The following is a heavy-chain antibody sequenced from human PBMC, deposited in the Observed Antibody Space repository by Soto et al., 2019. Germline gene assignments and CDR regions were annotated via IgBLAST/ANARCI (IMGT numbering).Heavy chain of an antibody. J-gene: IGHJ6*03. CDR2: INHSGST. Sequence: SETLSLTCAVYGGSFSGYYWSWIRQPPGKGLEWIGEINHSGSTNYNPSLKSRVTISVDTSKNQFSLKLSSVTAADTAVYYCARGVGYEGGPYYYYMDVWGKGTTVTVSS. D-gene: IGHD5-12*01. CDR3: ARGVGYEGGPYYYYMDV. CDR1: GGSFSGYY. V-gene: IGHV4-34*01.